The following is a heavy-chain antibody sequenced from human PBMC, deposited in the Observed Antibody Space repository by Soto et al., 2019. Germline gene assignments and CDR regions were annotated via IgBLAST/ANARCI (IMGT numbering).Heavy chain of an antibody. CDR1: DLSLISYY. V-gene: IGHV4-59*01. J-gene: IGHJ6*04. CDR2: IYYSWIT. D-gene: IGHD3-9*01. CDR3: ERHRTTVIRYFDWLSDDRYYYSGTDV. Sequence: TLPLTGTCSDLSLISYYLGWIRHPPRKGLEWIGYIYYSWITKYNPSLKKRVTIPVDTSNHRFSRNLNSVTCGDSAVYYCERHRTTVIRYFDWLSDDRYYYSGTDVGGKGTTV.